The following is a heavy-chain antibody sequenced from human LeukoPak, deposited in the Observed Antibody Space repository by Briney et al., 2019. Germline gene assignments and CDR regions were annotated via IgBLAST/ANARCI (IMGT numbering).Heavy chain of an antibody. D-gene: IGHD3-10*02. J-gene: IGHJ6*04. Sequence: GGSLRLSCAAPGFTFSSYGMSWVRQAPGKGLEWVSAISGSGGSTFYADSVKGRFTISRDNAKNSLYLQMNSLRAEDTAVYYCAELGITMIGGVWGKGTTVTISS. CDR2: ISGSGGST. V-gene: IGHV3-23*01. CDR1: GFTFSSYG. CDR3: AELGITMIGGV.